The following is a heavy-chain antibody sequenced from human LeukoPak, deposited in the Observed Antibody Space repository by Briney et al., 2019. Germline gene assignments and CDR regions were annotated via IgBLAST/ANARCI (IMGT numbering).Heavy chain of an antibody. Sequence: GESLKISCKGSGYSFTSYWIGWVRQMPGKGLEWMGIIYPGDSDTRYGPSFQGQVAISADKSISTAYLQWSSLKASDTAMYHCARHPYDSSGNYYYYGMDVWGQGTTVTVSS. J-gene: IGHJ6*02. CDR3: ARHPYDSSGNYYYYGMDV. V-gene: IGHV5-51*01. D-gene: IGHD3-22*01. CDR1: GYSFTSYW. CDR2: IYPGDSDT.